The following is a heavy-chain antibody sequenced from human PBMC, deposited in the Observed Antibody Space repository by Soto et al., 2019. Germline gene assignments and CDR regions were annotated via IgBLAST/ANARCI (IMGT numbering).Heavy chain of an antibody. D-gene: IGHD2-15*01. V-gene: IGHV1-18*01. CDR2: ISAYNGNT. CDR1: GYTITSYG. Sequence: ALKVSCMASGYTITSYGLRWVRQAPGQGLAWMGWISAYNGNTNYAQKLQGRVSMTTDTSTSTAYMELRSLRSDDTAVYYCARTKRYCSGGSCYSWYNWFDPWGQGTLVNVSS. J-gene: IGHJ5*02. CDR3: ARTKRYCSGGSCYSWYNWFDP.